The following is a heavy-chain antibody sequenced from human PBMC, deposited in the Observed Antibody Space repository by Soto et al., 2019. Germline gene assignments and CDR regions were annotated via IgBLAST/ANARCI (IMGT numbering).Heavy chain of an antibody. Sequence: SGPTLVNPTHTLTLTCTLSGFSLSDPGMCVSWVRQPPGKALEWLALIDWDDDKYYTTSLKTRLTIAKDTSKNQVILTMTNVAPVDTATYYCARIRVDTAMYFNNYGMDVWGQGTTVTVSS. CDR2: IDWDDDK. D-gene: IGHD5-18*01. J-gene: IGHJ6*02. V-gene: IGHV2-70*20. CDR1: GFSLSDPGMC. CDR3: ARIRVDTAMYFNNYGMDV.